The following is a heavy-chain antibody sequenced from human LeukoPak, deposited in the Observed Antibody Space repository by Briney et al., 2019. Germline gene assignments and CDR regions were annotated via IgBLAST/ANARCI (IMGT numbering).Heavy chain of an antibody. CDR1: GFTFSSFA. CDR3: ARCYDSGTYYYYGMDV. CDR2: IGGSGGST. Sequence: QTGGSLRLSCAASGFTFSSFAMNWVRQAPGRGLEWVSAIGGSGGSTYYADSVKGRFTISRDNSKNTLYLQMNSLRAEDTAVYYCARCYDSGTYYYYGMDVWGHGTTVTVSS. J-gene: IGHJ6*02. V-gene: IGHV3-23*01. D-gene: IGHD3-22*01.